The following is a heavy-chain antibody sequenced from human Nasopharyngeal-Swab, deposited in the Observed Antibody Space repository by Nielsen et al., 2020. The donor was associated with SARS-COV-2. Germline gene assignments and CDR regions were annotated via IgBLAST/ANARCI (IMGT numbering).Heavy chain of an antibody. V-gene: IGHV4-31*03. CDR1: GGSISSGGYY. D-gene: IGHD3-16*02. CDR2: IHYSGSI. Sequence: SETLSLTCTVSGGSISSGGYYWSWIRQPPGKGLEWIGYIHYSGSIYSNPSLKSRVTISVDTSQNQFSLRLSSVTAADTAVYYCAGDRATYDYVWGNYRPDAFDIWGQGTMVTVSS. J-gene: IGHJ3*02. CDR3: AGDRATYDYVWGNYRPDAFDI.